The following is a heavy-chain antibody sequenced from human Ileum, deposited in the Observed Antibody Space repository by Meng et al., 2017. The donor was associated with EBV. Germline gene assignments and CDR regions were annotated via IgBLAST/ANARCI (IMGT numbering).Heavy chain of an antibody. CDR2: IYHSGST. CDR3: ARVGQWLPIDY. V-gene: IGHV4-4*02. J-gene: IGHJ4*02. CDR1: GWSIGSSNG. D-gene: IGHD6-19*01. Sequence: QGLCQVHCAGWGKASGSPSRTVDVSGWSIGSSNGGSWVRHPPGKGLEWIGEIYHSGSTNYNPSLKSRVTISVDKSKNQFSLNLSSVTAADTAVYYCARVGQWLPIDYWGQGTLVTVSS.